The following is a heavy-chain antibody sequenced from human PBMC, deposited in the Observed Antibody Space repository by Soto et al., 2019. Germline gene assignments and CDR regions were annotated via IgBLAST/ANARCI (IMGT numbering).Heavy chain of an antibody. J-gene: IGHJ4*02. CDR2: ISAYNGNR. CDR3: ARASSYVLAGFDY. D-gene: IGHD4-4*01. CDR1: GYTFTSYG. V-gene: IGHV1-18*01. Sequence: ASVKVSCKASGYTFTSYGISWVRQAPGQGLEWMGWISAYNGNRNYAQKLQGRVTMTTDASTSTAYMELWSLRSDDTAVYYCARASSYVLAGFDYWGQGTLVTVSS.